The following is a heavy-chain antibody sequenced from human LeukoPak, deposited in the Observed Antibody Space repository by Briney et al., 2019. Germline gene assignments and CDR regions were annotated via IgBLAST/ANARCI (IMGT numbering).Heavy chain of an antibody. D-gene: IGHD2-21*02. J-gene: IGHJ4*02. CDR1: GGSISSGTYY. V-gene: IGHV4-61*02. Sequence: PSQTLSLTCTVSGGSISSGTYYWTWIRQPAGKGLEWIGCVYATGSTSYHPSLRSRVTISADTSKKQFPLELSSVTAADTAVYYCARRAVTSDNEYYFDFWGQGILVTVSS. CDR2: VYATGST. CDR3: ARRAVTSDNEYYFDF.